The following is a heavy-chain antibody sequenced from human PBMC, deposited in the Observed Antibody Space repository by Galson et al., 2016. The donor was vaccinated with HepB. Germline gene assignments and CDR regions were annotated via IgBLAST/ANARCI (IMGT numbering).Heavy chain of an antibody. J-gene: IGHJ4*02. Sequence: SVKVSCKASGGTFSSYAINWVRQAPGQGLEWMGGIIAIFGTPDYAQKFRGRVTITEDKSTNTAYMEVSSLRSDDTAVYYCVREDISSAGNLWDYWGQGTLVTVSS. CDR2: IIAIFGTP. D-gene: IGHD6-13*01. CDR3: VREDISSAGNLWDY. CDR1: GGTFSSYA. V-gene: IGHV1-69*06.